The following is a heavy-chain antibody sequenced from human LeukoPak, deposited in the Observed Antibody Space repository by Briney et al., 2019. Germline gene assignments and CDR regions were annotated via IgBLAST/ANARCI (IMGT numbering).Heavy chain of an antibody. CDR1: NGSISSDNYF. Sequence: PSETLSLTCTVSNGSISSDNYFWSWIRQPAGKGLEWIGRMSSNGISTYSPSLKSRVTISVDTSKNQFSLKLSSVTAADTAVYYCARDARGFDYWGQGTLVTVSS. CDR2: MSSNGIS. V-gene: IGHV4-61*02. J-gene: IGHJ4*02. CDR3: ARDARGFDY. D-gene: IGHD3-10*01.